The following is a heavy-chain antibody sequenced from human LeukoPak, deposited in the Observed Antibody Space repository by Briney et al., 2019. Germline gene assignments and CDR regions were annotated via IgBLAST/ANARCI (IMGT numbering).Heavy chain of an antibody. Sequence: GGSVRLSCEASGFTFTDCYMSWVRQAPGKGLEWVATIKYDGTVVNVVDSVKGRFTISRDNAKHSLFLQMNSLRAEDTAVYYCASLLGTVTIFDNWAREPWSPSPQ. CDR3: ASLLGTVTIFDN. D-gene: IGHD3-16*01. CDR2: IKYDGTVV. CDR1: GFTFTDCY. V-gene: IGHV3-7*01. J-gene: IGHJ4*02.